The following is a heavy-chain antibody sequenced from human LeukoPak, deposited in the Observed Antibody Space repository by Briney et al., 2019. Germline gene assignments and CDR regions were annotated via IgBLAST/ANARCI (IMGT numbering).Heavy chain of an antibody. J-gene: IGHJ4*02. CDR1: GGSISSYY. Sequence: SETLSLTCTVSGGSISSYYWSWIRQPPGKGLEWIGYIYYSGSTNYNPSLKSRVTISVDTSKNQFSLKLSSVTAADTAVYYCASGQQLGPYYFDYWGQGTLVTVSS. V-gene: IGHV4-59*08. CDR3: ASGQQLGPYYFDY. D-gene: IGHD6-13*01. CDR2: IYYSGST.